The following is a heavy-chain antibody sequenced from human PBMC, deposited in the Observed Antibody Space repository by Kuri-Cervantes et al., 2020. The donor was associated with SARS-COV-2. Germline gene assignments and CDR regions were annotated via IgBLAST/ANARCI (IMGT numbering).Heavy chain of an antibody. V-gene: IGHV1-24*01. D-gene: IGHD3-3*01. CDR2: FDPDDAET. Sequence: ASVKVSCKVSGYFLAEYSIHWVRQAPGKGLEWMGRFDPDDAETNYAQDFRGRVTMTEDTSTDTAYMELRSLRSEDTAVYYCASEGYFGVVTYAFEIWGQGTVVTVSS. CDR1: GYFLAEYS. J-gene: IGHJ3*02. CDR3: ASEGYFGVVTYAFEI.